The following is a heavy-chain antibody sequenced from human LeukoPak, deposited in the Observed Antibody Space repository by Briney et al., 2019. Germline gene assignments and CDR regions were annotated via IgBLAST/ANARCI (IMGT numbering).Heavy chain of an antibody. CDR1: GYTLTELS. Sequence: ASVKVSCKVSGYTLTELSMHWVRQAPGKGLELMGGFAPEDGETIYAQKFQGRVTMTEDTSTDTAYMELSSLRSEDTAVYYCARGERWDCGGDCYEGFFDYWGQGTLVTVSS. CDR3: ARGERWDCGGDCYEGFFDY. D-gene: IGHD2-21*02. V-gene: IGHV1-24*01. J-gene: IGHJ4*02. CDR2: FAPEDGET.